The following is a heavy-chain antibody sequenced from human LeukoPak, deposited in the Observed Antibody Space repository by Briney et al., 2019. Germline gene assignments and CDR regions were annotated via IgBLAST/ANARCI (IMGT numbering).Heavy chain of an antibody. V-gene: IGHV5-51*01. CDR1: GYSFTSYW. Sequence: GESLKISCKGSGYSFTSYWIGWVRQMPGKGLEWMGIIYPGDSDTRYSPSFQGQVTISADKSISTAYLQWSSLKASDTAMYYCARRLTVGATLYYFDYWGQGTLVTVSS. CDR3: ARRLTVGATLYYFDY. J-gene: IGHJ4*02. CDR2: IYPGDSDT. D-gene: IGHD1-26*01.